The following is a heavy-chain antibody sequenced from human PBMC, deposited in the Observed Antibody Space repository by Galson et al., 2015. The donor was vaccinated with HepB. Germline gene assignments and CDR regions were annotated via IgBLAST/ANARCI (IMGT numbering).Heavy chain of an antibody. CDR3: ASVYSGYVNDAFDI. D-gene: IGHD5-12*01. CDR1: GFTVSSNY. CDR2: IYSGGST. Sequence: SLRLSCAASGFTVSSNYMSWVRQAPGKGLEWVSVIYSGGSTYYADSVKGRFTISRDNSKNTLYLQMNSLRAEDTAVYYCASVYSGYVNDAFDIWGQGTMVTVSS. V-gene: IGHV3-66*02. J-gene: IGHJ3*02.